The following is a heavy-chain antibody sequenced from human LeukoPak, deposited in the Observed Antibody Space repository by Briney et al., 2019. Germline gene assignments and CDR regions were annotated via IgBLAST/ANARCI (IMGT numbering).Heavy chain of an antibody. CDR1: GGSISSSSYY. CDR2: IYYSGST. CDR3: RSATVTTDYYYYYMDV. V-gene: IGHV4-39*01. Sequence: SETLSLTCTVSGGSISSSSYYWGWIRQPPGKGLEWIGSIYYSGSTYYNPSLKSRVTISVDTSKNQFSLKLSSVTAADTAVYYCRSATVTTDYYYYYMDVWGKGTTVTVSS. D-gene: IGHD4-17*01. J-gene: IGHJ6*03.